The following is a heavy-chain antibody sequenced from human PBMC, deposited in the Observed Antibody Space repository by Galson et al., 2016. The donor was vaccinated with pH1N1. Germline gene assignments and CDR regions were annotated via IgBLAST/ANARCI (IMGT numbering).Heavy chain of an antibody. J-gene: IGHJ4*02. D-gene: IGHD3-9*01. V-gene: IGHV3-48*03. CDR2: ISSGGNTM. Sequence: SLRLSCAASGFSVSSNYMNWVRQAPGRGLEWVASISSGGNTMFYADSVKGRFIISRDNAKNSLYLQMNSLRVEGTAVYYCARAYYDPLTRFSGAFDYWGQGTLVTVSS. CDR1: GFSVSSNY. CDR3: ARAYYDPLTRFSGAFDY.